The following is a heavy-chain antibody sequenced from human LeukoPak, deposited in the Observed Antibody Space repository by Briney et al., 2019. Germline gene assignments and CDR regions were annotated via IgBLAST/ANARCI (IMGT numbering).Heavy chain of an antibody. CDR2: IKQDGSDK. CDR3: SVSLNS. V-gene: IGHV3-7*01. J-gene: IGHJ4*02. D-gene: IGHD1-26*01. CDR1: GFTFSSYA. Sequence: GGSLRLSCAASGFTFSSYAMHWVRQAPGKGLEWVANIKQDGSDKYYVDSVKGRFTISRDNTKNSVFLQMNSLRAEDTAVYYCSVSLNSWGQGTLVTVSS.